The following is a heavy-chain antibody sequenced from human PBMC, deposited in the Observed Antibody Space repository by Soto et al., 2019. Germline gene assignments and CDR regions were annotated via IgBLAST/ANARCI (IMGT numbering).Heavy chain of an antibody. V-gene: IGHV1-69*13. J-gene: IGHJ4*02. D-gene: IGHD3-3*01. CDR1: GGTFSSYA. CDR3: AMGFWSGYYSVDY. Sequence: GASVKVSCKASGGTFSSYAISWVRQAPGQGLEWMGGIIPIFGTANYAQKFQGRVTITADESTSTAYMELSSLRSEDTAVYYCAMGFWSGYYSVDYWGQGTLVTVSS. CDR2: IIPIFGTA.